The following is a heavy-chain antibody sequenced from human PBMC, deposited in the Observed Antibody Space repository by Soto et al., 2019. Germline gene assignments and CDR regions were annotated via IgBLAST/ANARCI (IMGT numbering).Heavy chain of an antibody. CDR3: ARDLSSDSTGFRGYDL. V-gene: IGHV1-69*01. Sequence: QVHLVQSGAEVKKPGSSVKVSCKASGGTVSSYAITWVRQAPGKGLEWMGVFIPIFVSAHYAQKFQGRVTTTADVSTSTAYMELSGLGSEDTAVYYCARDLSSDSTGFRGYDLWGQGTLVTVSS. CDR1: GGTVSSYA. J-gene: IGHJ4*02. D-gene: IGHD3-22*01. CDR2: FIPIFVSA.